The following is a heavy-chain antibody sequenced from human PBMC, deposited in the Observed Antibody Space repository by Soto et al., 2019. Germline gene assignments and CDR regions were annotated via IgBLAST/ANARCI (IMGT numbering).Heavy chain of an antibody. D-gene: IGHD3-3*01. CDR3: ARHKRDLRFLEWSYYFDY. V-gene: IGHV3-30-3*01. CDR1: GFTFSSYA. CDR2: ISYDGSNK. Sequence: GGSLRLSCAASGFTFSSYAMHWVRQAPGKGLEWVAVISYDGSNKYYADSVKGRFTISRDSSENTLYLQMNSLRAEDTAVYYCARHKRDLRFLEWSYYFDYWGQGTLVTVSS. J-gene: IGHJ4*02.